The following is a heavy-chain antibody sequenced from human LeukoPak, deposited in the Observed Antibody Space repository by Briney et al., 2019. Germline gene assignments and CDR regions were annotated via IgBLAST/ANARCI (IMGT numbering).Heavy chain of an antibody. Sequence: PSETLSLTCAVYGGSFSGYYWSWIRQPPGKGLEWIAEISHSGSTNYNPTLKSRVTISVDTSKNQFSLKLSSVTAADTAVYYCARGGIRRPDYFDYWGQGTLVTVSS. CDR2: ISHSGST. CDR1: GGSFSGYY. J-gene: IGHJ4*02. D-gene: IGHD4-17*01. V-gene: IGHV4-34*01. CDR3: ARGGIRRPDYFDY.